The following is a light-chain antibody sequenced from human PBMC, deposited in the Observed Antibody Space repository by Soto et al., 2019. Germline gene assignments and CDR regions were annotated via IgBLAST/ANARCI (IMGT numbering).Light chain of an antibody. V-gene: IGKV1-5*03. CDR1: QSINIW. CDR3: QQYHTYPIT. CDR2: KAS. J-gene: IGKJ4*01. Sequence: DIQMTQSPATLPAFVGDRVTITCRASQSINIWLAWYQQRPRKAPKLLIYKASSLESEVPSRFSGSGSGTEFTLSISSLQPDDVETYDCQQYHTYPITFGGRTKVEIK.